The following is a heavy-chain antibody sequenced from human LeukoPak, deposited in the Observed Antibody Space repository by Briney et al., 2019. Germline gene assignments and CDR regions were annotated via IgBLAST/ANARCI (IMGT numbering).Heavy chain of an antibody. V-gene: IGHV3-53*01. CDR1: GFTFNTYG. CDR2: IYSGGTP. J-gene: IGHJ6*03. CDR3: ARAQTSPEGYYYYYYMDV. Sequence: GGSLRLSCAASGFTFNTYGMHWVRQAPGKGLEWVSVIYSGGTPYYADSVKGRFTISRDHSKNTLYLQMNSLRAEDTAVYYCARAQTSPEGYYYYYYMDVWGKGTTVTVSS.